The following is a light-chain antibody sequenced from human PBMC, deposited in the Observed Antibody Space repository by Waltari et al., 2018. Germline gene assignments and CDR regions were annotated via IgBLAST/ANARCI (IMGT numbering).Light chain of an antibody. Sequence: EIVLTQSPATLSLSPGERATLSCRASQSVGRFLAWYQQKPGQAPRLLIFDTSNRATDIPARLSGSGSGTDFTLTISSLEPEDFAVYYCQQRSNWPITFGQGTRLEIK. V-gene: IGKV3-11*01. CDR1: QSVGRF. J-gene: IGKJ5*01. CDR2: DTS. CDR3: QQRSNWPIT.